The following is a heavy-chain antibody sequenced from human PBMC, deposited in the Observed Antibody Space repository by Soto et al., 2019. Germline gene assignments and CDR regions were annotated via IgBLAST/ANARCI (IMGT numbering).Heavy chain of an antibody. CDR3: ARATPELGYDF. J-gene: IGHJ4*02. CDR1: DFTFRSYS. CDR2: ISSSSSTI. V-gene: IGHV3-48*01. Sequence: PGGSLRLSCAASDFTFRSYSMNWVRQAPGKGLEWVSYISSSSSTIYYADSVKGRFTISRDNAKNTPNLQMNSLRAEDTAVYYCARATPELGYDFWGQGTLVTVS. D-gene: IGHD7-27*01.